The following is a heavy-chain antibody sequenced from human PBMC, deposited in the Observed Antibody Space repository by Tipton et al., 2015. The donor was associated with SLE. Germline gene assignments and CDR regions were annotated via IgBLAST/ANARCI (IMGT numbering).Heavy chain of an antibody. J-gene: IGHJ4*02. Sequence: SLRLSCAVSGFPFSNFWMSWVRQAPGKGLEWVANINEDGSERDHGYSVKSRFTVSRDYAKNLLYLQMTSLRPEDTAVYYCARTFRRYGDFGYWGQGTLVTVS. CDR2: INEDGSER. D-gene: IGHD4-17*01. CDR3: ARTFRRYGDFGY. CDR1: GFPFSNFW. V-gene: IGHV3-7*01.